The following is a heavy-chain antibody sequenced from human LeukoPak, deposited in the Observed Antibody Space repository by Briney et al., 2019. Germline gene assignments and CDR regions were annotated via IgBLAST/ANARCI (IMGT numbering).Heavy chain of an antibody. J-gene: IGHJ4*02. V-gene: IGHV4-4*02. D-gene: IGHD3-22*01. Sequence: SETLSLTCGVSGGSISNTNWWSWVRQPPGQGLEWIGEISLTGLTHYNPSLESRVTVSLDKSKNQLSLNLTSVTAADTAVYYCARRPYDSTGFRSYYFDYWGQGTLVTVSS. CDR1: GGSISNTNW. CDR2: ISLTGLT. CDR3: ARRPYDSTGFRSYYFDY.